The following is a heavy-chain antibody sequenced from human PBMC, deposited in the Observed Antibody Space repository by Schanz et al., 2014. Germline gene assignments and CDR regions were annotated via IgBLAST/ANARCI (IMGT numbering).Heavy chain of an antibody. Sequence: EVQLVESGGGLVQPGGSLTLSCEASGFTFRNNWMHWFRQGPGKGLSWVSRIDGEGTDTRYADSVKGRFTISRDNARNMVFLQMSSLRADDTAVYYCVRDERISSGVWFDPWGQGTLVTVSS. CDR1: GFTFRNNW. V-gene: IGHV3-74*01. CDR2: IDGEGTDT. D-gene: IGHD3-22*01. CDR3: VRDERISSGVWFDP. J-gene: IGHJ5*02.